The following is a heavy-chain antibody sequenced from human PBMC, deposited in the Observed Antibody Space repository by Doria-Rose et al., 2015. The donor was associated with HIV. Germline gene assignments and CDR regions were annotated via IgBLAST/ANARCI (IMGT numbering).Heavy chain of an antibody. Sequence: QITLKESGPVLVKPTETLTLTCTVSGVSLSSPGMGVSWIRQPPGKALEWLANMFSDDEGSYKTSLKSRLTISRGTSKRQVVLTMTDMDPVDTATYYCARIKSSRWYHKYYFDFWGQGTLVIVSA. D-gene: IGHD6-13*01. CDR1: GVSLSSPGMG. CDR3: ARIKSSRWYHKYYFDF. V-gene: IGHV2-26*01. CDR2: MFSDDEG. J-gene: IGHJ4*02.